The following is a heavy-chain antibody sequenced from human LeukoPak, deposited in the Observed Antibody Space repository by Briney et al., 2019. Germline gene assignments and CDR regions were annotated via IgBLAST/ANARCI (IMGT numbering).Heavy chain of an antibody. J-gene: IGHJ5*02. V-gene: IGHV4-61*02. Sequence: PSETLSLTCTVSGGSISSGSYYWSWIRQPARKGLEWIGRIYTSGSTNYNPSLKSRVTISVDTSKNQFSLKLSSVTAADTAVYYCARDGESYSSSWYYNWFDPWGQGTLVTVSS. D-gene: IGHD6-13*01. CDR1: GGSISSGSYY. CDR3: ARDGESYSSSWYYNWFDP. CDR2: IYTSGST.